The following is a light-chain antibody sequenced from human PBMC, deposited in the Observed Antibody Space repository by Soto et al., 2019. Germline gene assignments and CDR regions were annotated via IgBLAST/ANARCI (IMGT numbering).Light chain of an antibody. CDR3: QHRSNRLA. CDR1: QSFSRY. Sequence: EIVLRQSPATLSLSPGARATVSXRASQSFSRYLAWYQQKPGQATRXXIYXASNRATGIPAXFSGSGYGTDFTITITSLEPEDVAVYYCQHRSNRLAFGGGTKVDIK. V-gene: IGKV3-11*01. CDR2: XAS. J-gene: IGKJ4*01.